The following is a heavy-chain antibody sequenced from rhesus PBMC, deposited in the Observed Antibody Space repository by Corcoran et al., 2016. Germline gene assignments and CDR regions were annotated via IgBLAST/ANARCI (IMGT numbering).Heavy chain of an antibody. CDR2: INPYNGNT. CDR3: ARGYCSGMYCYVGYYLDY. CDR1: GYTFTDYY. V-gene: IGHV1S2*01. J-gene: IGHJ4*01. Sequence: QVQLVQSGAEVKKPGSSVKVSCKASGYTFTDYYMHWVRQAPRQGLEWMGWINPYNGNTNDAKKFQVGVNRTRYKSTRKAYMVLSGMRAEDTAVYYCARGYCSGMYCYVGYYLDYWGQGVLVTVSS. D-gene: IGHD2-27*01.